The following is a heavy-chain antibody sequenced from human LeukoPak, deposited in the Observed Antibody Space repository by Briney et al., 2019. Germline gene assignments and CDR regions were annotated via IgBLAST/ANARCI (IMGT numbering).Heavy chain of an antibody. V-gene: IGHV3-33*06. Sequence: GGSLRLSCAASGFTFSTYGMHWVRQAPGKGLEWVAVIWYDGSNKYYANSVKGRFTISRDNSKNTLYLQMNSLRAEDTAVYYCAKDLVDYGDPYYFDYWGQGTLVTVSS. CDR1: GFTFSTYG. CDR2: IWYDGSNK. D-gene: IGHD4-17*01. J-gene: IGHJ4*02. CDR3: AKDLVDYGDPYYFDY.